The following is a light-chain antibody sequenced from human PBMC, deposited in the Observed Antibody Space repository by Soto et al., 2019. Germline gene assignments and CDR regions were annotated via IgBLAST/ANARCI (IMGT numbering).Light chain of an antibody. CDR3: QSYDNSLSGSLL. Sequence: QSVLTQPPSVSGAPGQRVTISCTGSSSNIGAGYDVHWYQQLPGTAPKLLIYGNTNRPSGVSDRFSGSKSGTSASLAITGLQPEDEADYYCQSYDNSLSGSLLFGGGTKLTVL. CDR2: GNT. V-gene: IGLV1-40*01. CDR1: SSNIGAGYD. J-gene: IGLJ2*01.